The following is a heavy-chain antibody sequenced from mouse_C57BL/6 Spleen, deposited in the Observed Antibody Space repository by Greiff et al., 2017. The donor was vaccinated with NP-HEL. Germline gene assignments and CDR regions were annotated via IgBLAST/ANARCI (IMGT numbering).Heavy chain of an antibody. CDR3: TRIGYSNIFDY. J-gene: IGHJ2*01. CDR2: IDPETGGT. V-gene: IGHV1-15*01. Sequence: QVQLQQSGAELVRPGASVTLSCKASGYTFNDYEMHWVKQTPVHGLEWIGAIDPETGGTAYNQKFKGKAILTADKASSTAYMELRSLTSEDSAVDYCTRIGYSNIFDYWGQGTTLTVSS. CDR1: GYTFNDYE. D-gene: IGHD2-5*01.